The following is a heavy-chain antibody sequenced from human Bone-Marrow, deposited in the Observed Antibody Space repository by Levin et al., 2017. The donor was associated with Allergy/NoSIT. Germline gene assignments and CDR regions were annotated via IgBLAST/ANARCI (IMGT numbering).Heavy chain of an antibody. CDR3: ARAYSLGSSGYYMDN. CDR1: GGSIINRGHY. J-gene: IGHJ4*02. Sequence: KPSETLSLTCTVSGGSIINRGHYWGWIRQPPGKGLEWIGSLFSSGKTYYNPSLRSRVTISVDTSKNQFSLSLDSVTAADTGVYYCARAYSLGSSGYYMDNWGQGALVTVSS. V-gene: IGHV4-39*01. D-gene: IGHD3-22*01. CDR2: LFSSGKT.